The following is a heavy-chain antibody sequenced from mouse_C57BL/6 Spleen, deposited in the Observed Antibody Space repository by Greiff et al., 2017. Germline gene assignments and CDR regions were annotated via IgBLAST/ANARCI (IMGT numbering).Heavy chain of an antibody. J-gene: IGHJ2*01. V-gene: IGHV1-82*01. CDR3: ARWGTSPYFDY. CDR1: GYAFSSSW. CDR2: IYPGDGDT. Sequence: VNVVESGPELVKPGASVKISCKASGYAFSSSWMNWVKQRPGKGLEWIGRIYPGDGDTNYNGKFKGKATLTADKSSSTAYMQLSSLTSEDSAVYFCARWGTSPYFDYWGQGTTLTVSS.